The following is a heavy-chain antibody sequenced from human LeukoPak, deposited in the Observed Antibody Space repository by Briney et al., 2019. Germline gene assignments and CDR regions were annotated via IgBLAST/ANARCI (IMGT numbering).Heavy chain of an antibody. D-gene: IGHD5-12*01. CDR2: ISGSGGST. Sequence: GGSLRLSCAASGFTFGSYAVSWVRQAPGKGLEWVSDISGSGGSTYYADSVKGRFTISRDTSKKTLYLQMNRLRAEDTAVYYCAQREGYSAYDPFDYWGRGTLVTVSS. CDR1: GFTFGSYA. CDR3: AQREGYSAYDPFDY. V-gene: IGHV3-23*01. J-gene: IGHJ4*02.